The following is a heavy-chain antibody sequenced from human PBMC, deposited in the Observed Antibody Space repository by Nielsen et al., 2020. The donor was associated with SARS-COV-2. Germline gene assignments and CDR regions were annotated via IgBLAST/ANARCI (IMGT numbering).Heavy chain of an antibody. V-gene: IGHV3-53*01. CDR2: IYSGGST. J-gene: IGHJ6*02. Sequence: GESLKISCAASGFTFSSYAMSWVRQAPGKGLEWVSVIYSGGSTYYADSVKGRFTISRDNSKNTLYLQMNSLRAEDTAVYYCARDLDYYGMDVWGQGTTVTVSS. CDR3: ARDLDYYGMDV. CDR1: GFTFSSYA.